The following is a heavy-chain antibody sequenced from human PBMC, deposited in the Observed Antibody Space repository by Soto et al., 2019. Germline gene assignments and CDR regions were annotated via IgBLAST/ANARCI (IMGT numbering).Heavy chain of an antibody. CDR1: GFSFSISP. CDR2: ISYDGTNK. J-gene: IGHJ6*02. V-gene: IGHV3-30-3*01. CDR3: ARDPKTSGGQNWAFNSYGMDV. Sequence: GGSLRLSCAASGFSFSISPMHWVRQAPGKGPEWVALISYDGTNKFYADSVKGRFTISRDNSKSTLYLQVDSLRPEDAAVYYCARDPKTSGGQNWAFNSYGMDVWGQGTTVTLS. D-gene: IGHD7-27*01.